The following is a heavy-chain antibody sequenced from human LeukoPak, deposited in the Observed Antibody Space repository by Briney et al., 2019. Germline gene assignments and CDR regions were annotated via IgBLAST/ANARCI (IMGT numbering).Heavy chain of an antibody. D-gene: IGHD5-18*01. CDR3: ARGRETYNFDY. CDR2: ISYDGSNM. Sequence: PGGSLRLSCAASGFTFSSFAMHWVCQAPGKGLEWVAVISYDGSNMYYADSVKGRFTISRDNYINTLYLQMNSLRPEDMATFYCARGRETYNFDYWGQGTLVTVSS. CDR1: GFTFSSFA. V-gene: IGHV3-30*04. J-gene: IGHJ4*02.